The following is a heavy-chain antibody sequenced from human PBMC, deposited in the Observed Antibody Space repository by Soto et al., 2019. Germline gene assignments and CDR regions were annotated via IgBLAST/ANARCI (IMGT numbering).Heavy chain of an antibody. V-gene: IGHV3-11*01. CDR1: GFTFSYYY. D-gene: IGHD3-3*01. Sequence: PGGSLRLSCAASGFTFSYYYMSWIRQAPGKGLEWVSYISSSGSTIYYADSVKGRFTISRDNAKNSLYLQMNSLRAEDTAVYYCAXGSGDFWSGYHQGWFDPWGQGTLVTVSS. CDR2: ISSSGSTI. CDR3: AXGSGDFWSGYHQGWFDP. J-gene: IGHJ5*02.